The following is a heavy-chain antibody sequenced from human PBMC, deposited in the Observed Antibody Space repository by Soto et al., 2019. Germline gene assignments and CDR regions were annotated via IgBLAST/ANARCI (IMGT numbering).Heavy chain of an antibody. J-gene: IGHJ4*02. CDR3: ARAETTMALYYFDY. CDR2: INHSGST. Sequence: QVQLQQWGAGLLKPSETLSLTSAVYGGTFSDSYWSWIRQPPGKGLEWIGEINHSGSTNYNPSLKSRVTISVDTSKNQFSLNLSSVTAADTAVYYCARAETTMALYYFDYWGQGTLVTVSS. CDR1: GGTFSDSY. V-gene: IGHV4-34*01. D-gene: IGHD5-18*01.